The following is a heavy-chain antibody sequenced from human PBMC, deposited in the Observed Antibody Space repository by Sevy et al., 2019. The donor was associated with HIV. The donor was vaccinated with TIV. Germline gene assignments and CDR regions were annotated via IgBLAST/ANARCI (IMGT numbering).Heavy chain of an antibody. CDR1: GGSISSSSYY. D-gene: IGHD6-13*01. Sequence: SETLSLTCTVSGGSISSSSYYWGWIRQPPGKGLEWIGSIYYSGSTYYNPSLKSRVTISVDTSKNQFSLKLSSVTAADTAVYYCARHQRYSSSLYYYYGMDVWGQGTTVTVSS. CDR2: IYYSGST. CDR3: ARHQRYSSSLYYYYGMDV. V-gene: IGHV4-39*01. J-gene: IGHJ6*02.